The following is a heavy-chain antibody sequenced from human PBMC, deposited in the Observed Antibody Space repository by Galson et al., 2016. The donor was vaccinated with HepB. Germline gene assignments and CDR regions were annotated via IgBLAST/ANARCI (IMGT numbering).Heavy chain of an antibody. V-gene: IGHV3-33*01. CDR1: RFTCISYS. CDR2: IWYDGSNN. D-gene: IGHD3-10*01. CDR3: ARVSGESGPDY. Sequence: SLRLSCAASRFTCISYSMHWVRQAPGKRLEWVAVIWYDGSNNYYADSVKGRFTISRDNSKNTLYLQMNSLRAEDTAVYYCARVSGESGPDYWGQGTLVTVSA. J-gene: IGHJ4*02.